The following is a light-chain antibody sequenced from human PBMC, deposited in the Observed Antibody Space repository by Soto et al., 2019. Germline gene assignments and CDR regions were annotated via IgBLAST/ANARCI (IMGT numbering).Light chain of an antibody. Sequence: EIVLTQSPATLPLSPGGRATLSCRASQSVSSYLAWYQQKPGEAPRLLIYDASNRATGIPARFSGSGSGTDFTLTISSLEPEDFAVYYCQQRSNWPPYYTFGPGTKVDIK. J-gene: IGKJ3*01. CDR1: QSVSSY. V-gene: IGKV3-11*01. CDR3: QQRSNWPPYYT. CDR2: DAS.